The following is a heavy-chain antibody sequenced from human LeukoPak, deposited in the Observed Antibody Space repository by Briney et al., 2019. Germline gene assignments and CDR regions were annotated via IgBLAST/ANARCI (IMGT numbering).Heavy chain of an antibody. D-gene: IGHD3-22*01. CDR2: FYYSGTT. CDR1: GGSITSSGYY. V-gene: IGHV4-39*07. Sequence: SETPSLTCTVSGGSITSSGYYWGWIRQPPGKGLEWIGSFYYSGTTHYNPSLKSRVTISVDTSKNQFSLKLSSVTAADTAVYYCARDGGYYYDSSGYYAFDIWGQGTLVTVSS. CDR3: ARDGGYYYDSSGYYAFDI. J-gene: IGHJ4*02.